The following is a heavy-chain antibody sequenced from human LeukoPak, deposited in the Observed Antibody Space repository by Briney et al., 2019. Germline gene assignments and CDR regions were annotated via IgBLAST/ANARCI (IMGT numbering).Heavy chain of an antibody. J-gene: IGHJ5*02. D-gene: IGHD3-10*01. Sequence: SVKVSCKASGGTFSSYAISWVRQAPGQGLEWMGGIIPIFGTANYAQKFQGRVTITADESTSTAYMELSSLRSDDTAVYYCAVWDITMAWFDPWGQGTLVTVSS. CDR2: IIPIFGTA. CDR3: AVWDITMAWFDP. V-gene: IGHV1-69*13. CDR1: GGTFSSYA.